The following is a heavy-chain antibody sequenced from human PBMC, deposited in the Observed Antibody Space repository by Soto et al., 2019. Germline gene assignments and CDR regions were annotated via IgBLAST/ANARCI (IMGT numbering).Heavy chain of an antibody. V-gene: IGHV4-59*08. J-gene: IGHJ4*02. CDR2: IFYSGNT. CDR3: ARHAPGGPFDS. CDR1: GGSINSYY. Sequence: SETLSLTCTVSGGSINSYYWSWIRQSPGKGLEWIGYIFYSGNTNYNPSLNSRVTLSVDTSKNQFSLRLTSVTAADTAVYYCARHAPGGPFDSWGQGTLGTVSS.